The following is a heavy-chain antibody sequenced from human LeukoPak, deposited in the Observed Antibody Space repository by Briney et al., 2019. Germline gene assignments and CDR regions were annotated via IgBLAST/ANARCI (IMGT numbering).Heavy chain of an antibody. D-gene: IGHD1-26*01. CDR1: GGTFSSYA. CDR3: ASGRQPYGMDV. Sequence: EASVKVSCKSSGGTFSSYAISWVRQAPGQGLEWMGRIIPILGIANYAQKFQGRVTITADKSTSTAYMELSSLRSEDTAVYYCASGRQPYGMDVWGQGTTVTVSS. J-gene: IGHJ6*02. V-gene: IGHV1-69*04. CDR2: IIPILGIA.